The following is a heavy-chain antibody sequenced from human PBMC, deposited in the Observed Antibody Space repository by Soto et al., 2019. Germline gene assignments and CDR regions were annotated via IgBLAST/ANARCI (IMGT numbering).Heavy chain of an antibody. D-gene: IGHD4-17*01. CDR3: ARGPLYGDYVSRTTYYFDY. J-gene: IGHJ4*02. CDR1: DYSITSHSYY. CDR2: INHSGST. Sequence: PSETLSLTCTVTDYSITSHSYYWGWIRQPPGKGLEWIGEINHSGSTNYNPSLKSRVTISVDTSKNQFSLKLSSVTAADTAVYYCARGPLYGDYVSRTTYYFDYCGQGTLVTVSS. V-gene: IGHV4-39*07.